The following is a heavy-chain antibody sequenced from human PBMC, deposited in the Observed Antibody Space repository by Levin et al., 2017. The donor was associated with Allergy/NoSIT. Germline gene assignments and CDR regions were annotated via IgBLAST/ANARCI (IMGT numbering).Heavy chain of an antibody. CDR3: ATGYGDYYYYGMDV. CDR2: MNPNSGNT. CDR1: GYTFTSYD. V-gene: IGHV1-8*01. Sequence: ASVKVSCKASGYTFTSYDINWVRQATGQGLEWMGWMNPNSGNTGYAQKFQGRVTMTRNTSISTAYMELSSLRSEDTAVYYCATGYGDYYYYGMDVWGQGTTVTVSS. J-gene: IGHJ6*02. D-gene: IGHD4-17*01.